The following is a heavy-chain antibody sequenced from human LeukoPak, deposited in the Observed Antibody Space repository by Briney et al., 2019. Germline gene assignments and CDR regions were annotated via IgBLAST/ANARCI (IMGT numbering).Heavy chain of an antibody. CDR3: ATQGDQTYCSSTSCYALDY. J-gene: IGHJ4*02. CDR2: FDPEDGET. CDR1: GYTLTELS. Sequence: ASVKVSCKVSGYTLTELSMHWVRQAPGKGLEWIGGFDPEDGETIYAQKFQGRVTMTEDTSTDTAYMELSSLRSEYTAVYYCATQGDQTYCSSTSCYALDYWGQGTLVTVSS. D-gene: IGHD2-2*01. V-gene: IGHV1-24*01.